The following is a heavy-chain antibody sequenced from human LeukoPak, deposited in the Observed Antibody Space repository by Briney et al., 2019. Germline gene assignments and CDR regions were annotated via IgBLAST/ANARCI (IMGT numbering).Heavy chain of an antibody. CDR3: VGSYYYYYGMDV. Sequence: SETLSLTCSVSGASTIAYYWSWIRQPPGKGLEWIGYIYYNGNMSYNPSLKSRVTISIDTSKNQFSLKLTSVTAADTAVYYCVGSYYYYYGMDVWGQGTTVTVSS. CDR1: GASTIAYY. CDR2: IYYNGNM. D-gene: IGHD3-10*01. J-gene: IGHJ6*02. V-gene: IGHV4-59*08.